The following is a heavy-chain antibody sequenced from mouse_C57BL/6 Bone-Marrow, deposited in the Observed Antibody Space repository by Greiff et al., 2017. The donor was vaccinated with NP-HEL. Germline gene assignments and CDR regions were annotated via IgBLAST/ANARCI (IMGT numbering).Heavy chain of an antibody. Sequence: QVQLKQPGAELVKPGASVKVSCKASGYTFTSYWMHWVKPRPGQGLEWIGRIHPSDSDTNYNQKFKGKATLTVDKSSSTAYMQLSSLTSEDSAVYYCARGGLRRPFYAMDYWGQGTSVTVSS. D-gene: IGHD2-4*01. J-gene: IGHJ4*01. CDR3: ARGGLRRPFYAMDY. V-gene: IGHV1-74*01. CDR2: IHPSDSDT. CDR1: GYTFTSYW.